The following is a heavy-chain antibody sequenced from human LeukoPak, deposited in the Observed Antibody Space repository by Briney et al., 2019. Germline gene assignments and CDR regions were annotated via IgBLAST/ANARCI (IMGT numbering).Heavy chain of an antibody. V-gene: IGHV1-2*06. J-gene: IGHJ5*02. CDR3: ASGAYGSGSYYSNWFDP. Sequence: ASVKVSCKASGYTFTGYYMHLVRQAPGQGLEWMGRINPNSGGANYAQKFQGRVTLTRDTSISTAYMELTSLRSDDMAVYYCASGAYGSGSYYSNWFDPWGQGTLVTVSS. CDR2: INPNSGGA. CDR1: GYTFTGYY. D-gene: IGHD3-10*01.